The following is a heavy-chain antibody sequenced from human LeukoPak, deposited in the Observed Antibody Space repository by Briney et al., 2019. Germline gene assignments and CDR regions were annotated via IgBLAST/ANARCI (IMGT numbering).Heavy chain of an antibody. CDR1: GGSISSYY. Sequence: SETLSLTCTVSGGSISSYYWSWIRQPPGKGLEWIGYIYYSGSTNYNPSLKSRVTISVDTSKNQFSLKLSSVTAADTAVYYCARDRGGRRYFDPGVNMDVWGKGTTVTISS. D-gene: IGHD3-9*01. CDR2: IYYSGST. J-gene: IGHJ6*03. CDR3: ARDRGGRRYFDPGVNMDV. V-gene: IGHV4-59*01.